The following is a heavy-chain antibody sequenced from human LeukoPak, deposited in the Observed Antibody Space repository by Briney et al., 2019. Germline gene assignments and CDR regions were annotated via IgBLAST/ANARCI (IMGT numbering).Heavy chain of an antibody. CDR2: MNPNSGNT. CDR3: ARGLKGRWDAFDI. Sequence: ASVKVSCKASGYTFTSYDINWVRQATGQGLGWMGWMNPNSGNTGYAQKFQGRVTMTRNTSISTAYMELSSLRSEDTAVYYCARGLKGRWDAFDIWSQGTMVTVSS. J-gene: IGHJ3*02. CDR1: GYTFTSYD. V-gene: IGHV1-8*01. D-gene: IGHD4-23*01.